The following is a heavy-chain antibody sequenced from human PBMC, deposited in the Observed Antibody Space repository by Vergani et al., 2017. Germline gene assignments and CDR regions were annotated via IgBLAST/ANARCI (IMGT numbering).Heavy chain of an antibody. CDR2: IYYSGST. V-gene: IGHV4-59*01. J-gene: IGHJ4*02. D-gene: IGHD3-3*01. CDR3: ARVDGFGGWPFDY. CDR1: GGSISSYY. Sequence: QVQLQESGPGLVKPSETLSLTCTVSGGSISSYYWSWIRQPPGKVLEWIGYIYYSGSTNYNPSLKSRVTISVDTSKNQFSLKLSSVTAADTAGYYCARVDGFGGWPFDYWGQGTLVTVSS.